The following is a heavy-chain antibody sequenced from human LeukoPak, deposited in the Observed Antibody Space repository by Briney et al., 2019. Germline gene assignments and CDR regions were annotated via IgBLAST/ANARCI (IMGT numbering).Heavy chain of an antibody. CDR1: GGSISSGDYY. V-gene: IGHV4-30-4*01. CDR2: FYYSGST. D-gene: IGHD7-27*01. CDR3: ARTGDQGYYYGMDV. J-gene: IGHJ6*02. Sequence: SQTLSLTCTVTGGSISSGDYYWSWIRQPAGKGLEWIGYFYYSGSTYYNPSLKSRVTISVDTSKNQFSLKLSSVTAADTAVYYCARTGDQGYYYGMDVWGQGTTVTVSS.